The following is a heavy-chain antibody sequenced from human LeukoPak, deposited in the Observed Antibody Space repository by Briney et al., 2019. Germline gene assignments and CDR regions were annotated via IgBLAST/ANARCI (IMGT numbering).Heavy chain of an antibody. D-gene: IGHD6-19*01. CDR2: ISGSGAST. Sequence: PGGSLRLSCAASGFTFSSFAMSWVRQAPGRGLEWVSSISGSGASTYYADSVKGRFTIPRDNSRNTLYLQMSSLRAEDTAVYYCAKSHSVAVAGTYSTYYFDSWGQGTLVTVSS. CDR1: GFTFSSFA. CDR3: AKSHSVAVAGTYSTYYFDS. J-gene: IGHJ4*02. V-gene: IGHV3-23*01.